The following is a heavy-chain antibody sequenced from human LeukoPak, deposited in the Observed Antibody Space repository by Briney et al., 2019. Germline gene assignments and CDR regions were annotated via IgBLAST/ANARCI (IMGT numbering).Heavy chain of an antibody. V-gene: IGHV4-59*01. Sequence: PSETLSLTCTVSGGSISSYYWSWIRQPPGKGLEWIGYIYYSGSTNYNPSLKSRVTISVDTSKNQFSLKLSSVTAADTAVYYCARVASSSWYYYYGMDVWGQGTTVTVSS. J-gene: IGHJ6*02. CDR2: IYYSGST. CDR1: GGSISSYY. D-gene: IGHD6-13*01. CDR3: ARVASSSWYYYYGMDV.